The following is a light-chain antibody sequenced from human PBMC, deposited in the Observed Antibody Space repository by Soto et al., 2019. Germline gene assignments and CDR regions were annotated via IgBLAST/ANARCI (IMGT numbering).Light chain of an antibody. J-gene: IGLJ2*01. CDR1: SSDVGGYNY. CDR3: ISYTTNNTRL. CDR2: DVT. V-gene: IGLV2-14*03. Sequence: QSALTQPASVSGSPGQSISISCTGTSSDVGGYNYVSWYQHHPGKAPKLMIFDVTNRHSGVSNLFSGSKSDNTASLTISGLQAEDEADYYCISYTTNNTRLFGGGTKLTVL.